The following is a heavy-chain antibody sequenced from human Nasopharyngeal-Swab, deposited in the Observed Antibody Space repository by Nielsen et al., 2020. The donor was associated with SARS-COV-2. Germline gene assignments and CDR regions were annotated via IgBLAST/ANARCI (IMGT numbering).Heavy chain of an antibody. D-gene: IGHD3-10*01. Sequence: WIRQPPGKGLEWIGEINHSGSTNYNPFLKSRVTISVDTSKNQFSLKLSSVTAADTAVYYCARVLIGTPAYGSGTIDYWGQGTLVTVSS. J-gene: IGHJ4*02. V-gene: IGHV4-34*01. CDR3: ARVLIGTPAYGSGTIDY. CDR2: INHSGST.